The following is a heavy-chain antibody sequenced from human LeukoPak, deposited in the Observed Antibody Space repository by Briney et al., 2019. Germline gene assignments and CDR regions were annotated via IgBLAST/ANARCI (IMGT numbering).Heavy chain of an antibody. D-gene: IGHD1-26*01. Sequence: SETLSLTCTVSGGSISSGGYYWSWIRQHPGKGLEWIGYIYYSGSTYYNPSLKSRVTISVDRSKNQFSLKLSSVTAADTAVYYCARDPMGASSFWGQGTMVTVSS. V-gene: IGHV4-31*03. CDR3: ARDPMGASSF. CDR2: IYYSGST. J-gene: IGHJ3*01. CDR1: GGSISSGGYY.